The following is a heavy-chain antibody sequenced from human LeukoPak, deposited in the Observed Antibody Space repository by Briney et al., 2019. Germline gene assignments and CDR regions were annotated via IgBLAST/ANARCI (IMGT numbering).Heavy chain of an antibody. CDR2: ISSSSSYI. D-gene: IGHD2-15*01. Sequence: PGGSLRLSCAASGFTFSSYYMNWVRQAPGKGLEWVSSISSSSSYIYYADSVKGRFTTSRDTAKNSLYLQMNSLRAEDTAVYYCARAYCSGGSCYPFDYWGQGTLVTVSS. V-gene: IGHV3-21*01. J-gene: IGHJ4*02. CDR3: ARAYCSGGSCYPFDY. CDR1: GFTFSSYY.